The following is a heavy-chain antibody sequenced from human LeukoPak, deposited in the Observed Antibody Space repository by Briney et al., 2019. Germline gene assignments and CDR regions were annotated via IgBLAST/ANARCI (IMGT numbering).Heavy chain of an antibody. CDR3: AWTYCGGDCPPGDDAFDI. Sequence: PGGSLRLSCAASGFTFSSYSMNWVRQAPGKGLEWVSSISSSSSYIYYADSVKGRFTISRDNAKNSLYLQMNSLRAEDTAVYYCAWTYCGGDCPPGDDAFDIWGQGTMVTVSS. D-gene: IGHD2-21*02. V-gene: IGHV3-21*01. J-gene: IGHJ3*02. CDR2: ISSSSSYI. CDR1: GFTFSSYS.